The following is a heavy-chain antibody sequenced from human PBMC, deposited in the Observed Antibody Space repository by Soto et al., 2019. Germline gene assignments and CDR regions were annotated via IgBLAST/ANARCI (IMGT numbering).Heavy chain of an antibody. D-gene: IGHD3-22*01. J-gene: IGHJ6*02. Sequence: EVQLVESGGGLVKPGGSLRLSCAASGFTFSSYSMNWVRQAPGKGLEWVSSISSSSSYIYYADSVKGRFTISRDNAKNSLYLQMNSLRAEDTAVYYCARVGYYDSSGYYYPTIYGMDVWGQGTTVTVSS. CDR2: ISSSSSYI. CDR1: GFTFSSYS. CDR3: ARVGYYDSSGYYYPTIYGMDV. V-gene: IGHV3-21*01.